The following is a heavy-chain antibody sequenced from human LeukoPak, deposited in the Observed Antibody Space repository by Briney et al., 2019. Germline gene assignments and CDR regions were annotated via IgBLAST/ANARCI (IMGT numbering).Heavy chain of an antibody. CDR3: AKAFNSSWHN. V-gene: IGHV3-7*01. D-gene: IGHD6-13*01. J-gene: IGHJ4*02. CDR2: INQDGSAK. Sequence: PGGSLRLSCAAPGFTFSNYWMSWVRQVPGKGLGWVANINQDGSAKYYVDSVKGRFTISRDNARNSLYLQMNSLRAEDTAIYYCAKAFNSSWHNWGQGTLVTVSS. CDR1: GFTFSNYW.